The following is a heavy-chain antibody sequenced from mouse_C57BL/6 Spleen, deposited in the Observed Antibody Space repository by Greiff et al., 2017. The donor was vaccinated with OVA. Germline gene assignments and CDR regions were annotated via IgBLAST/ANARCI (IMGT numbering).Heavy chain of an antibody. CDR3: ASSCASSPLYWYFDV. CDR1: GYTFTSYW. Sequence: QVQLQQPGAELVKPGASVKLSCKASGYTFTSYWMHWVKQRPGRGLEWIGRIDPNSGGTKYNEKFKSKATLTVDKPSSTAYMQLSSLTSEDSAVYYCASSCASSPLYWYFDVWGTGTTVTASS. CDR2: IDPNSGGT. V-gene: IGHV1-72*01. J-gene: IGHJ1*03. D-gene: IGHD1-1*01.